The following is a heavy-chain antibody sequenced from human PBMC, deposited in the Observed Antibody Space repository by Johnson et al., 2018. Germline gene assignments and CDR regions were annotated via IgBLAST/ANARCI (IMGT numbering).Heavy chain of an antibody. D-gene: IGHD6-19*01. Sequence: VQLVESGGGLVQPGRSLRLSCAASGFTFDDYAMHWVRQAPGKGLEWVSVITWHSGSIGYADSVKGRFTISRDNAKNSLYLKRNSLRAEDTALSYCAKAYGSGWSTANAFDIWGQGTMVTISS. CDR1: GFTFDDYA. V-gene: IGHV3-9*01. CDR2: ITWHSGSI. CDR3: AKAYGSGWSTANAFDI. J-gene: IGHJ3*02.